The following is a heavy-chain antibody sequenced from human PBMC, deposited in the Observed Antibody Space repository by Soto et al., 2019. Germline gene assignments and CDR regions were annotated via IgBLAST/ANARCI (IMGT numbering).Heavy chain of an antibody. CDR3: ARDDYGDPPRAFDI. CDR2: ISYDGSNK. J-gene: IGHJ3*02. CDR1: GFTFSSYA. D-gene: IGHD4-17*01. V-gene: IGHV3-30-3*01. Sequence: GGSLRLSCAASGFTFSSYAMHWVRQAPGKGLEWVAVISYDGSNKYYADSVKGRFTISRDNSKNTLYLQMNSLRAEDTAVYYCARDDYGDPPRAFDIWGQGTMVTVSS.